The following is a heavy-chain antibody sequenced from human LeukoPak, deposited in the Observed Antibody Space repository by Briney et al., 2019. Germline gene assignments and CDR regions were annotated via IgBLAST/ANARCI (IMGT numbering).Heavy chain of an antibody. CDR2: IYYSETS. CDR3: ARDLGRGGGNYYFDF. J-gene: IGHJ4*02. V-gene: IGHV4-59*01. D-gene: IGHD2-15*01. CDR1: GGSISGYY. Sequence: SETLSLTCTVSGGSISGYYWSWMRQPPGKELEWVGYIYYSETSNYNPSLKSRVTISADTSNNQFSLKLTSVTAADTAVYYCARDLGRGGGNYYFDFWGQGILVTVSS.